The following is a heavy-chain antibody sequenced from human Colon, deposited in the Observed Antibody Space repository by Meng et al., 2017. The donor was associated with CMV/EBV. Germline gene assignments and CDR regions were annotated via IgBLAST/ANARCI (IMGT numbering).Heavy chain of an antibody. CDR1: GGSITSSNYY. Sequence: SETLSLTCTVSGGSITSSNYYWGWIRQPPGKGLEWIGNIYYRGNTYYNPSLKSRVTISADTSQNQFSLELKSVTASDTAVYYCAKVEGVYCTNVVCSMATGDDAFDIWGQGTMVTVSS. J-gene: IGHJ3*02. D-gene: IGHD2-8*01. CDR3: AKVEGVYCTNVVCSMATGDDAFDI. V-gene: IGHV4-39*01. CDR2: IYYRGNT.